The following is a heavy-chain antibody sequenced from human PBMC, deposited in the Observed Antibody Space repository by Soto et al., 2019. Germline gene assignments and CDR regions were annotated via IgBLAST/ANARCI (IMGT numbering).Heavy chain of an antibody. CDR1: GYTFTSYY. D-gene: IGHD6-6*01. CDR3: ARGEQLVHFDS. Sequence: ASVKVSCKASGYTFTSYYMHWVRQAPGEGLEWMGRINPNGGGTNYAQKFEGWVTMTTDTSISTAYMELSRLNFDDTAVYYCARGEQLVHFDSWGQGTLVTVSS. J-gene: IGHJ4*01. V-gene: IGHV1-2*04. CDR2: INPNGGGT.